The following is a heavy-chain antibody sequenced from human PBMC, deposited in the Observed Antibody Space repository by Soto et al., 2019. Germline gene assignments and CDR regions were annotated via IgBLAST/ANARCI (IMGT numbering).Heavy chain of an antibody. V-gene: IGHV1-69*02. CDR1: GGTFSSYT. D-gene: IGHD4-17*01. CDR3: ASGHCVDYFSFPS. Sequence: QVQLVQSGAEVKKPGSSVKVSCKASGGTFSSYTISWVRQAPGQGLEWMGRIIPILGIANYAQKFQGRVTFTGDNTTNTAYRELSSLIFEYTPVYYCASGHCVDYFSFPSWAQGTLVTVPS. CDR2: IIPILGIA. J-gene: IGHJ5*02.